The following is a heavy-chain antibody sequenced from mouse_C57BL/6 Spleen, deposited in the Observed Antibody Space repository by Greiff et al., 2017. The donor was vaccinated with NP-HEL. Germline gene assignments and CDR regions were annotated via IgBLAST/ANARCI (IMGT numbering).Heavy chain of an antibody. J-gene: IGHJ4*01. Sequence: EVKLVESGGGLVQPGGSLSLSCAASGFTFTDYYMSWVRQPPGKALEWLGFIRNKANGYTTEYSASVKGRFTISRDNSQSILYLQMNALRAEDSATYYCARYPDYDYDGYYAMDYWGQGTSVTVSS. CDR2: IRNKANGYTT. CDR3: ARYPDYDYDGYYAMDY. CDR1: GFTFTDYY. D-gene: IGHD2-4*01. V-gene: IGHV7-3*01.